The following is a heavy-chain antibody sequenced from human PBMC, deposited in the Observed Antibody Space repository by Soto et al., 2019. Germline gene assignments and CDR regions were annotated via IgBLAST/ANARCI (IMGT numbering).Heavy chain of an antibody. CDR1: GFSFSSYA. V-gene: IGHV3-23*01. J-gene: IGHJ4*02. CDR2: SSGSGGST. CDR3: AKEFPDFWSGYFY. D-gene: IGHD3-3*01. Sequence: RGSLRLCCAASGFSFSSYAISWVRQAPGKGLEWVSASSGSGGSTYYADSVKGRVTISRDNPKNTLYLQMNSLSAEATAVYYCAKEFPDFWSGYFYWGQGTLVTVSS.